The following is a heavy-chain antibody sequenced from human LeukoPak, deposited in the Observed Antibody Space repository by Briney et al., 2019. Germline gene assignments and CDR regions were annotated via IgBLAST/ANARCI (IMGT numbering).Heavy chain of an antibody. J-gene: IGHJ4*02. CDR3: ATAPQTYRYLGY. D-gene: IGHD3-16*02. V-gene: IGHV3-11*04. Sequence: GGSLRLSCAASGFTFSDYYMSWIRQAPGKGPEWVSYITSGGSTIYYADSVKGRFTISRDNGKNSLYLQMNSLRAEDTAVYYCATAPQTYRYLGYWGQGTLVTVSS. CDR1: GFTFSDYY. CDR2: ITSGGSTI.